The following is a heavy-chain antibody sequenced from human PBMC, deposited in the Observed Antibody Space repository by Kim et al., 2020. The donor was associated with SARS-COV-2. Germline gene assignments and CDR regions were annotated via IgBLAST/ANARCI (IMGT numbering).Heavy chain of an antibody. V-gene: IGHV4-31*02. CDR3: ARTRITMIVVVTHFDY. J-gene: IGHJ4*02. Sequence: SLKSRVTISVDTSKNQLSLELSSVTAADTAVYYCARTRITMIVVVTHFDYWGQGTLVTVSS. D-gene: IGHD3-22*01.